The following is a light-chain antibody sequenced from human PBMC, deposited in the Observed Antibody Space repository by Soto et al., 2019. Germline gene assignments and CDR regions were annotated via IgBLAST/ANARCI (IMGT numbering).Light chain of an antibody. V-gene: IGLV2-14*01. CDR3: TSYTSRMPVL. J-gene: IGLJ2*01. Sequence: QSVLTQPASMSGSPGQSITISCTGTSSDVGGYNYVSWYQQHPGKAPKLMIYEVSNRPSGVTNRFSGSKSGNTASLTISGLQAEDEADYYCTSYTSRMPVLFGGGTKLTVL. CDR2: EVS. CDR1: SSDVGGYNY.